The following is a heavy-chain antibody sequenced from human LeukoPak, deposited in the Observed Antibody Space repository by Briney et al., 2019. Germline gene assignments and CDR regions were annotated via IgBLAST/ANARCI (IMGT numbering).Heavy chain of an antibody. CDR1: GFTFSSYG. J-gene: IGHJ4*02. V-gene: IGHV3-33*01. Sequence: GGSLRLSCAASGFTFSSYGMHWVRQAPGKGLEWVAVIWYDGSNKYYADSVKGRFTISRDNSKNTLYLQMNSLRAEDTAVYYCGRSRFLGMATDSWGQGTLVTVSS. CDR2: IWYDGSNK. D-gene: IGHD5-24*01. CDR3: GRSRFLGMATDS.